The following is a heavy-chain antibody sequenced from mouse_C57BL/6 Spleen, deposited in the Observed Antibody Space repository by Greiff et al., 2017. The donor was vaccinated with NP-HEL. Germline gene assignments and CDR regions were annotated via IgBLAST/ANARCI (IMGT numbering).Heavy chain of an antibody. CDR3: ARGATMVTSRYAMDY. D-gene: IGHD2-2*01. J-gene: IGHJ4*01. CDR2: IDPSDSYT. CDR1: GYTFTSYW. V-gene: IGHV1-69*01. Sequence: QVQLQQSGAELVMPGASVKLSCKASGYTFTSYWMHWVKQRPGQGLEWIGEIDPSDSYTNYNQKFKGKSTLTVDKSSSTAYMQLSSLTSEDSAVYYCARGATMVTSRYAMDYWGQGTSVTVSS.